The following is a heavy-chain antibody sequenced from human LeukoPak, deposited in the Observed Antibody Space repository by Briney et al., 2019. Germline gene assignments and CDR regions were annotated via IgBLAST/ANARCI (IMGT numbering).Heavy chain of an antibody. CDR3: AGGGYSGYDP. Sequence: GVSLRLSCAASGFTFSSYAMHWVRQAPGKGLEWVAVISYDGSNKYYADSVKGRFTIFRDNSKNTLYLQMNSLRAEDTAVYYCAGGGYSGYDPWGQGTLVTVSS. V-gene: IGHV3-30*01. CDR1: GFTFSSYA. CDR2: ISYDGSNK. J-gene: IGHJ5*02. D-gene: IGHD5-12*01.